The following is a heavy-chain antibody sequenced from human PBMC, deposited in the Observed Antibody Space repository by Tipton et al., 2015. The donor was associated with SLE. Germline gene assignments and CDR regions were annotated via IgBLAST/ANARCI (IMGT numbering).Heavy chain of an antibody. J-gene: IGHJ6*03. D-gene: IGHD3/OR15-3a*01. CDR2: IYYSGST. CDR1: GGSISSHY. CDR3: ARGWRPGTGYYYYYYMDV. V-gene: IGHV4-59*11. Sequence: TLSLTCTVSGGSISSHYWSWIRQPPGKGLEWIGYIYYSGSTYYNPSLKSRVTISVDTSKNQFSLKLSSVTAADTAVYYYARGWRPGTGYYYYYYMDVWGKGTTVTVSS.